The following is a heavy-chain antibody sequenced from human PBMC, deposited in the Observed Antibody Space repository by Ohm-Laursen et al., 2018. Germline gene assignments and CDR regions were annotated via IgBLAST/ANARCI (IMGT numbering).Heavy chain of an antibody. J-gene: IGHJ3*01. Sequence: SDTLSLTCTVSGGSMNNYFWTWIRQPARKGLEWIGRISSSGSSNYNPSLKSRVTMSVDTSKNQFSLNLRSVTAADTAVYYCATFMTSRWVVFDVWGQGTMVTVSS. CDR1: GGSMNNYF. D-gene: IGHD4-23*01. CDR3: ATFMTSRWVVFDV. CDR2: ISSSGSS. V-gene: IGHV4-4*07.